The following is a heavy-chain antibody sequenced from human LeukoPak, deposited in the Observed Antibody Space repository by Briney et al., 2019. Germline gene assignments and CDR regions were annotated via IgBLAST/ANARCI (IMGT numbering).Heavy chain of an antibody. CDR2: ISSSGSII. CDR3: ARVGSGP. Sequence: GGSLRLSCAASGFTFTNYGMTWVRQAPGKGLEWVSYISSSGSIIHYADSMKGRCTISRDNAKNSLYLQMNSLRAEDTAVYYCARVGSGPWGQGTLVTVSS. V-gene: IGHV3-48*04. J-gene: IGHJ5*02. CDR1: GFTFTNYG. D-gene: IGHD2-15*01.